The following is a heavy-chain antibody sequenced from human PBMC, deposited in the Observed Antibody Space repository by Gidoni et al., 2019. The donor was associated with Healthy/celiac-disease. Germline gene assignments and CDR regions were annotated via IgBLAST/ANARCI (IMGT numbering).Heavy chain of an antibody. CDR2: IYYSGST. V-gene: IGHV4-39*01. CDR3: ARPYYDFWSGSHDAFDI. CDR1: GGSISSSSYY. Sequence: QLQLQESGPGLVKPSETLSLTCTVSGGSISSSSYYWGWIRQPPGQGLEWIGSIYYSGSTYYNPSLKGRVTISVDTSKNQFSLKLSSVTAADTAVYYCARPYYDFWSGSHDAFDIWGQGTMVTVSS. D-gene: IGHD3-3*01. J-gene: IGHJ3*02.